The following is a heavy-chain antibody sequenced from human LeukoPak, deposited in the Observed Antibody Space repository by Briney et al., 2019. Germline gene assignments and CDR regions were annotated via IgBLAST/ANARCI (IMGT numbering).Heavy chain of an antibody. CDR3: ARRKGGYSYYYYYMDV. CDR1: GGSISSSSYY. Sequence: PSETLSLTCTVSGGSISSSSYYWGWIRQPPGKGLEWIGSMSYSGNTYYNPSLKSRVTISVDTFKNQFSLKLSSVTAADTAVYYYARRKGGYSYYYYYMDVWGKGTTVTVSS. CDR2: MSYSGNT. D-gene: IGHD4-23*01. J-gene: IGHJ6*03. V-gene: IGHV4-39*01.